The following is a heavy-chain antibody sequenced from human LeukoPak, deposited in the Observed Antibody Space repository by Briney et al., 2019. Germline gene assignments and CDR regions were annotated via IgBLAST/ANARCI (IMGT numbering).Heavy chain of an antibody. CDR2: ISSSSSFI. V-gene: IGHV3-21*01. J-gene: IGHJ4*02. Sequence: GGSLRLSRAASGFTVSSNYMSWVRQAPGKGLEWVSSISSSSSFIYYADSVKGRFTISRDNAKNSLYLQMNSLRAEDTAVYYCARDYILTGYSDYWGQGTLVTVSS. CDR1: GFTVSSNY. CDR3: ARDYILTGYSDY. D-gene: IGHD3-9*01.